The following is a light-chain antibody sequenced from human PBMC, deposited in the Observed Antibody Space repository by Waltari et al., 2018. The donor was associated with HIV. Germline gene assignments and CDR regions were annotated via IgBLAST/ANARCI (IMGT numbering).Light chain of an antibody. V-gene: IGKV1-33*01. Sequence: IQVTQSPSSLSASVGDRVTITCQAGQDINKYLNWYQQRLGKAPKLLIYDASNLETGVPSRFSGAGSGTEFTFNISSLQPEDFATYYCQQYEKLPLTFGEGTRVDIK. CDR3: QQYEKLPLT. CDR1: QDINKY. CDR2: DAS. J-gene: IGKJ3*01.